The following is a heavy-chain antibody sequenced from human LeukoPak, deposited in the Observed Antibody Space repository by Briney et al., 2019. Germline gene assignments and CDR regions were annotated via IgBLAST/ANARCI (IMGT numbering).Heavy chain of an antibody. CDR3: ARWSSPGSLDY. D-gene: IGHD3-10*01. Sequence: GGSLRLSCAASGFTFNIYSMNWVRQAPGKGLEWVSYISSSSSNIYYADSVKGRFTISRDNAKNSLYLQMNSLRAEDTALYHCARWSSPGSLDYWGQGTLVTVSS. J-gene: IGHJ4*02. CDR1: GFTFNIYS. V-gene: IGHV3-48*04. CDR2: ISSSSSNI.